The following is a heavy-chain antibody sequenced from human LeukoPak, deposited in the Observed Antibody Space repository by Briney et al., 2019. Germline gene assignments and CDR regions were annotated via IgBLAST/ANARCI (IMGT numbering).Heavy chain of an antibody. V-gene: IGHV4-39*07. J-gene: IGHJ4*02. D-gene: IGHD3-22*01. Sequence: TGGSLRLSCAASGFTFTSFEMNWVRQAPGKGLEWIGSIYYSGSTYYNPSLKSRVTISVDTSKNQFSLKLSSVTAADTAVYYCARVQSRVYYDSSGYYKNWGQGTLVTVSS. CDR3: ARVQSRVYYDSSGYYKN. CDR1: GFTFTSFEM. CDR2: IYYSGST.